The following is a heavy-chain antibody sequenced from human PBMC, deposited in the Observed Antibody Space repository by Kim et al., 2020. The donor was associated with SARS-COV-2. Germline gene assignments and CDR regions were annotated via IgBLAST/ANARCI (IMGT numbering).Heavy chain of an antibody. CDR3: ASRSGWYPH. CDR2: INHSGST. CDR1: GGSFSGYY. Sequence: SETLSLTCAVYGGSFSGYYWSWIRQPPGKGLEWIGEINHSGSTNYNPSLKSRVTISVDTSKNQFSLKLSSVTAADTAVYYCASRSGWYPHWGQGTPVTVS. V-gene: IGHV4-34*01. J-gene: IGHJ4*02. D-gene: IGHD6-19*01.